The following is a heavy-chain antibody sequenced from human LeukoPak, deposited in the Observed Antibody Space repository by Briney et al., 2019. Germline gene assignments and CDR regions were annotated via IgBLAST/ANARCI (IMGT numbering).Heavy chain of an antibody. CDR2: IYSRGNT. D-gene: IGHD1-26*01. J-gene: IGHJ3*02. V-gene: IGHV4-39*07. Sequence: SETLSLTCTVSGASISSSSSYWGWIRQPPGKGLEWLGNIYSRGNTYYKPSLRSRVTISIDTSKNQFSLRLTSVTAADTAVYYCARERAYRYSGSYYTPRWGAFDIWGQGIMVTVSS. CDR1: GASISSSSSY. CDR3: ARERAYRYSGSYYTPRWGAFDI.